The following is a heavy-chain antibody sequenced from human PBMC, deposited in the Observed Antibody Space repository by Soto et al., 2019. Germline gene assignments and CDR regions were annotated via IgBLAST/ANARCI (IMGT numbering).Heavy chain of an antibody. J-gene: IGHJ4*02. Sequence: EVQLVESGGGLVQPGGSLRLSCAASGFTFSTYWMNWVRQAPGKGLEWVANIKQDGSEKYYVDSVKGRVTISRDNARNSLYLQLNSLRAEDTAVYYCARGTPRGYSYDWCQGTMVTVSS. CDR3: ARGTPRGYSYD. CDR2: IKQDGSEK. CDR1: GFTFSTYW. D-gene: IGHD5-18*01. V-gene: IGHV3-7*01.